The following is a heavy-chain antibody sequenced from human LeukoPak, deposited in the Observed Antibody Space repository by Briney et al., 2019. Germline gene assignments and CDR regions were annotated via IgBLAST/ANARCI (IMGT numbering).Heavy chain of an antibody. J-gene: IGHJ4*02. D-gene: IGHD3-3*01. Sequence: SETLSLTCTVSGDSISSYYWSWIRQPPGKGLEWIGYIYYSGSTNYNPSLKSRVTISVDTSKNQFSLKLSSVTAADTAVYYCARGVPYDFWSGYLFDYWGQGTLVTVSS. CDR2: IYYSGST. CDR3: ARGVPYDFWSGYLFDY. V-gene: IGHV4-59*01. CDR1: GDSISSYY.